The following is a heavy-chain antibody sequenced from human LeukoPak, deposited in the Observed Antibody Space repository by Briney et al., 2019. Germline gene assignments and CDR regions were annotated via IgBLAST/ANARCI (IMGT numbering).Heavy chain of an antibody. CDR1: GGSISSYY. J-gene: IGHJ4*02. Sequence: SETLSLTCTVSGGSISSYYWSWIRQPPGKGLEWIGYIYYSGSTNYNPSLKSRVTISADMSKNQFSLKLSSVTAADTAVYYCATARYSGYDLLYYFDYWGQGTLVTVSS. CDR3: ATARYSGYDLLYYFDY. V-gene: IGHV4-59*01. CDR2: IYYSGST. D-gene: IGHD5-12*01.